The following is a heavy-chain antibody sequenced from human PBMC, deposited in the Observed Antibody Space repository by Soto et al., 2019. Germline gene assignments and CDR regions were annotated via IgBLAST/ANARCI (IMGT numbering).Heavy chain of an antibody. CDR3: ARGGVLWFGNDNWFDP. CDR2: ISAYNGNT. V-gene: IGHV1-18*01. D-gene: IGHD3-10*01. Sequence: AAVKVSCKASGCTFTSYGISWVRQAPGQGLEWMGWISAYNGNTNYAQKLQGRVTMTTDTSTSTAYMELRSLRSDDTAVYYCARGGVLWFGNDNWFDPWGQGTLVTVSS. CDR1: GCTFTSYG. J-gene: IGHJ5*02.